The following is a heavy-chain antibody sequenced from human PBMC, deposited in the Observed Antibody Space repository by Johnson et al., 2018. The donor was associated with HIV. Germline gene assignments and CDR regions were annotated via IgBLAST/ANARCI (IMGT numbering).Heavy chain of an antibody. V-gene: IGHV3-9*01. Sequence: VHLVESGGGLVQPGTSLRLSCAASGFTFDDYAMHWVRQAPGKGLEWVSGISWNSGSIGYADSVKGRFTISRDNAKNSLYLQMNSLRAEDTALYYCAKANWNGDAFDIWGQGTMVTVSS. CDR2: ISWNSGSI. CDR3: AKANWNGDAFDI. CDR1: GFTFDDYA. D-gene: IGHD1-1*01. J-gene: IGHJ3*02.